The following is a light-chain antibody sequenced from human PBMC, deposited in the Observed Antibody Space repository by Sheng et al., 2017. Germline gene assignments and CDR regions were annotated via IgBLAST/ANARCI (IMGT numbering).Light chain of an antibody. CDR2: GAF. CDR3: QHYDGSVPLT. Sequence: EIVLTQSPGTLSLSPGETATLSCRASQTITTRFLAWYQQKPDQAPRLLIYGAFNRATGIPDRFGGSGSGTDFTLTINRLESEDFAVYHCQHYDGSVPLTFGGGTRVEIK. J-gene: IGKJ4*01. V-gene: IGKV3-20*01. CDR1: QTITTRF.